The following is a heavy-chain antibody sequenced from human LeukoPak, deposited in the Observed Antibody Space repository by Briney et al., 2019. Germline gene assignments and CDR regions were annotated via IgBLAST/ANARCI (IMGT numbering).Heavy chain of an antibody. Sequence: PGGSLRLSCVASGFSFSNKGMHWVRQVPGKGLEWLGSIWYEGSDQSYAASVKGRFIISRDNSKNMLYLQMSSLRVDDTGVYHCARDFDYYGKSGMDLWGLGTTVTVSS. CDR3: ARDFDYYGKSGMDL. V-gene: IGHV3-33*01. CDR1: GFSFSNKG. CDR2: IWYEGSDQ. J-gene: IGHJ6*02. D-gene: IGHD3-10*01.